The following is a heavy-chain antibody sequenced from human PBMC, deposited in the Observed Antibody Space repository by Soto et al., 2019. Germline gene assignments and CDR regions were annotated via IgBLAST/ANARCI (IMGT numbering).Heavy chain of an antibody. V-gene: IGHV1-69*13. J-gene: IGHJ6*02. D-gene: IGHD3-10*01. CDR1: GGTFSSYA. Sequence: SVKVSCKASGGTFSSYAISWVRQAPGQGLEWMGGIIPIFGTANYAQKFQGRVTITADESTSTAYMELSSLRSEDTAVYYCARVGGEMATITQGGYYYYGMDVWGQGTTVTVSS. CDR2: IIPIFGTA. CDR3: ARVGGEMATITQGGYYYYGMDV.